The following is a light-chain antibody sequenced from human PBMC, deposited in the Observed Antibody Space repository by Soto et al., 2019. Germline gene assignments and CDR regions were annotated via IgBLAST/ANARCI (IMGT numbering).Light chain of an antibody. J-gene: IGLJ1*01. Sequence: QSALTQPASVSGSPGQSITISCTGTSTDVGDSNHVSWYQHHPGKAPKLIIYEGSYRPSGVSNRFSGSKSAYTASLTLSGLQAEDEADYYCNSQTTSGIRVFGTGTKVTVL. V-gene: IGLV2-14*01. CDR2: EGS. CDR1: STDVGDSNH. CDR3: NSQTTSGIRV.